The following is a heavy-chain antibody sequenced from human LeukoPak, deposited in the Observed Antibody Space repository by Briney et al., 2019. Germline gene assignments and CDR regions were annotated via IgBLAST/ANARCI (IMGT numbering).Heavy chain of an antibody. J-gene: IGHJ3*02. CDR3: SSPSNCSSTSCYRDAFDI. D-gene: IGHD2-2*01. V-gene: IGHV1-69*04. CDR2: IIPIFGIA. Sequence: PVKVSCKASGGTFSSYAISWVRQAPGQGLEWMGRIIPIFGIANYAQKFQGRVTITADKSTSTAYMELSSLRSEDTAVYYCSSPSNCSSTSCYRDAFDIWGQGTMVTVSS. CDR1: GGTFSSYA.